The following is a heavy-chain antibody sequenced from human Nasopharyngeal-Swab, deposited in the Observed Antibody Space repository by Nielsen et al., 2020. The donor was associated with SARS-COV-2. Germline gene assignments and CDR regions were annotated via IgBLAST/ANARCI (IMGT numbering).Heavy chain of an antibody. D-gene: IGHD2-15*01. J-gene: IGHJ4*02. CDR3: AREPRVVIQNIDY. CDR2: ISSSGSTI. Sequence: WESLRLTCAASGITFSSYEMNWVRQAPGKGLEWVSYISSSGSTIYYADSVKGRFTISRDNAKNCMYLHMNSLRAEDTAVYYCAREPRVVIQNIDYWGQGTLVTVSS. V-gene: IGHV3-48*03. CDR1: GITFSSYE.